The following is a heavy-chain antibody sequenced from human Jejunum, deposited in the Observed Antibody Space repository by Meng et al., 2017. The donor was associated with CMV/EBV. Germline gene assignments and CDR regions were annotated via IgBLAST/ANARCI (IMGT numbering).Heavy chain of an antibody. CDR1: GYTFSSYD. CDR2: INPSSGNS. Sequence: ASGYTFSSYDINWVRQASGQGLGWMGGINPSSGNSGCAEKFQGRVTMTRNTSISTVYMELSGLTSADTGVYYCAREIINLDRMDVWGQGTTVTVSS. J-gene: IGHJ6*02. D-gene: IGHD1-1*01. CDR3: AREIINLDRMDV. V-gene: IGHV1-8*01.